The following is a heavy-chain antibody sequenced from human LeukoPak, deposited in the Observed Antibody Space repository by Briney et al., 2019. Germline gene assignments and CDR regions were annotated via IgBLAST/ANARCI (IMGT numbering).Heavy chain of an antibody. D-gene: IGHD3-9*01. CDR2: ISGSGGST. CDR3: ARRQYDILTGTHYFDY. Sequence: GGTLRLSSAASGFTFSSYGMSWVRQAPGKGLEWVSAISGSGGSTYYADSVKGRFTISRDNSKNTLYLQMNSLRAEDTAVYYCARRQYDILTGTHYFDYWSQGTLVTVSS. J-gene: IGHJ4*02. CDR1: GFTFSSYG. V-gene: IGHV3-23*01.